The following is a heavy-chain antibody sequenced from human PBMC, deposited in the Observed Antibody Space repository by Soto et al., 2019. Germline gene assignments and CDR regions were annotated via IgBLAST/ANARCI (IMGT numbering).Heavy chain of an antibody. J-gene: IGHJ4*02. CDR2: ISSSSSTI. CDR1: GFTFSSYS. V-gene: IGHV3-48*01. D-gene: IGHD4-17*01. Sequence: EVQLVESGGGLVQPGGSLRLSCAASGFTFSSYSMNWVRQAPGKGLEWVSYISSSSSTIYYADSVKGRFTISRDNAKNSLYLQMNGLRAEDTAVYCCARDRGTVPYYFEYWGQGTLVTVSS. CDR3: ARDRGTVPYYFEY.